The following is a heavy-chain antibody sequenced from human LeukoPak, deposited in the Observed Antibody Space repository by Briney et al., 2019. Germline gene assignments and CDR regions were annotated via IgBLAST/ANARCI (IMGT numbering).Heavy chain of an antibody. CDR3: ARAFPPGDYGMDV. D-gene: IGHD3-10*01. Sequence: GGSLRLSCAASGFTFSSYSMNWVRQAPGKGLEWVSSISSSSSYIYYADSVKGRFTISRDNAKNSLYLQMNSLRAEDTAVYYCARAFPPGDYGMDVWGQGTTVTVSS. CDR2: ISSSSSYI. V-gene: IGHV3-21*01. J-gene: IGHJ6*02. CDR1: GFTFSSYS.